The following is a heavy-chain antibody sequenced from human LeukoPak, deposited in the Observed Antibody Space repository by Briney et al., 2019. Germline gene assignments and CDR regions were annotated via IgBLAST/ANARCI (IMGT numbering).Heavy chain of an antibody. D-gene: IGHD3-9*01. J-gene: IGHJ4*02. V-gene: IGHV3-21*01. CDR1: GFTFDDYG. Sequence: GGSLRLSCAASGFTFDDYGMSWVRQAPGKGLEWVSSISSSSSYIYYADSVKGRFTISRDNAKNSLYLQMNSLRAEDTAVYYCARGVVRYFDYWGQGALVTVSS. CDR2: ISSSSSYI. CDR3: ARGVVRYFDY.